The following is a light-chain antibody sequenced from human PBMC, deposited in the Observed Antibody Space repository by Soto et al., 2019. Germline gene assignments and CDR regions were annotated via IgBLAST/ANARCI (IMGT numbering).Light chain of an antibody. CDR1: QSVSSYY. Sequence: EIVLTQSPCTLSLSPGERATLSCMASQSVSSYYLAWYQQKPGQAPRLLIYAASSRATGIPDRFSGGGSGTDFTLTISRLEPDDFAVYYCQQCGSSPWTFGQGTKVEIK. CDR3: QQCGSSPWT. CDR2: AAS. V-gene: IGKV3-20*01. J-gene: IGKJ1*01.